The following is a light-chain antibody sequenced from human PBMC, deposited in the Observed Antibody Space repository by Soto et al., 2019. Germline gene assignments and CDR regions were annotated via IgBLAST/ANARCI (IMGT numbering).Light chain of an antibody. V-gene: IGKV1-39*01. Sequence: DIQMTQSPSSLSASVGDRVTITCRASQSISKFLIWYQQKPGKAPKVLIYAASTLQTGVPSRFSGSGSGTDFTLTIRSLQLEDFAIYFCQQSYGLPYTFGQGTKLEIK. CDR3: QQSYGLPYT. CDR2: AAS. CDR1: QSISKF. J-gene: IGKJ2*01.